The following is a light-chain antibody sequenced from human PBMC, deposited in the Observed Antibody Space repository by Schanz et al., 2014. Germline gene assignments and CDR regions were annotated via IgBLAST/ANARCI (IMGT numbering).Light chain of an antibody. CDR3: SSYTGSSTWI. J-gene: IGLJ2*01. CDR1: SSDIGGFNF. Sequence: QSVLTQPPSVSGTPGQSITISCTGTSSDIGGFNFISWYQQHPGKAPKLMIYDVNNRPSGVSHRFSGSKSGNTASLTISGLQAEDEADYYCSSYTGSSTWIFGGGTKLTVL. V-gene: IGLV2-14*03. CDR2: DVN.